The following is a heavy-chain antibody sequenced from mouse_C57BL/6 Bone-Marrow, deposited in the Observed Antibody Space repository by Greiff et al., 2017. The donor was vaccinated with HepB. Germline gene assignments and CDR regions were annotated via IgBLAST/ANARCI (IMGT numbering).Heavy chain of an antibody. CDR1: GYTFTSYC. V-gene: IGHV1-59*01. D-gene: IGHD1-2*01. J-gene: IGHJ4*01. CDR2: IDPSDSYT. CDR3: ASYGRYAMDY. Sequence: VQLQQPGAELVRPGTSVKLSCKASGYTFTSYCMHWVKQRPGQGLEWIGVIDPSDSYTNYNQKFKGKATLTVDTSSSTAYMQLSSLTSEDSAVYYCASYGRYAMDYWGQGTSVTVSS.